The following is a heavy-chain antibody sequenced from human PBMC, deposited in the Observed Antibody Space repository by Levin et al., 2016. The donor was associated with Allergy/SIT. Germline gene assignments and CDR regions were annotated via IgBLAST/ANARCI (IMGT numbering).Heavy chain of an antibody. D-gene: IGHD3-3*01. Sequence: IRQPPGKGLEYIGYIYYTGTTNSNPSLKSRVTISLDTSNNQFSLKLSSVTAADTAVYYCAKSRVPSVWGHGTTVTVSS. CDR2: IYYTGTT. J-gene: IGHJ6*02. V-gene: IGHV4-59*01. CDR3: AKSRVPSV.